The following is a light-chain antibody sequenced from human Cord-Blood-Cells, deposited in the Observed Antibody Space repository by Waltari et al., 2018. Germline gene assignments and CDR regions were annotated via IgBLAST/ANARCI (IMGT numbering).Light chain of an antibody. CDR1: QSVSSY. CDR3: QQRSNWPLT. CDR2: DAS. J-gene: IGKJ4*01. Sequence: EIVLTQSQATLYLSPGERATLSCRASQSVSSYLAWYQQKPGQAPRLLIYDASNRATGIPARFSGSGSGTDFTLTISSLEPEDCAVYYCQQRSNWPLTFGGGTKVEIK. V-gene: IGKV3-11*01.